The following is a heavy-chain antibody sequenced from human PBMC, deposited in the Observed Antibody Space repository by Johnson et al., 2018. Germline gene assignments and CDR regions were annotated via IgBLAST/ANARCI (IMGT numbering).Heavy chain of an antibody. CDR1: GGTFSSYA. D-gene: IGHD2-21*02. CDR2: IITLFGTA. J-gene: IGHJ6*02. CDR3: ARAGDDYYYGIDV. Sequence: QVQLVQSGAEVKKPGSSVKVSCKASGGTFSSYAISWVRPAPGQGLEWMGGIITLFGTANYGQDFQGRVTITADESTSTAYIELNSLRSEDPAGYYCARAGDDYYYGIDVWGQGTTVTVSS. V-gene: IGHV1-69*01.